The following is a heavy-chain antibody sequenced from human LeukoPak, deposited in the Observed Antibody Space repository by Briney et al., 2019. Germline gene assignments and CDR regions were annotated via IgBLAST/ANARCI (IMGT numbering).Heavy chain of an antibody. CDR2: INHSGST. CDR3: ASFKITMVRGVIGD. V-gene: IGHV4-34*01. CDR1: GGSFSGYY. Sequence: PSETLSLTCAVYGGSFSGYYWSWIRQPPGKGLEWIGEINHSGSTNYNPSLKTRVTISVDTSKNQFSLKLSSVTAADTAVYYCASFKITMVRGVIGDWGQGTLVTVSS. J-gene: IGHJ4*02. D-gene: IGHD3-10*01.